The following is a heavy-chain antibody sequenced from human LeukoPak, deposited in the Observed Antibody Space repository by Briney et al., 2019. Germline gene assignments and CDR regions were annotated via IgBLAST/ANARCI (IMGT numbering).Heavy chain of an antibody. CDR3: ARDANWGSQGVDY. Sequence: GGSLRLSCAASGFTFNTYAMSWVRQAPGKGLEWVSAISTGGVNTYYTDSVKGRFTISRDNSKNTLHLQMNSLRAEDTAVYFCARDANWGSQGVDYWGQGTLVTVSS. CDR1: GFTFNTYA. V-gene: IGHV3-23*01. D-gene: IGHD7-27*01. CDR2: ISTGGVNT. J-gene: IGHJ4*02.